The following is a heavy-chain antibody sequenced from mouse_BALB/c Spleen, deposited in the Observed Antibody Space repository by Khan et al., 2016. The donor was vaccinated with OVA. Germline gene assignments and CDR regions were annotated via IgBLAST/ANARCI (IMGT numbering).Heavy chain of an antibody. D-gene: IGHD4-1*01. V-gene: IGHV1-87*01. Sequence: QVQLQQSGAELARPGASVKLSCKASGYIFTKFWMQWVKQRPGQGLEWIGAIYPGNGDTSYTQRFKGKATLTADESSSTAYMQLSSLASEDSAVYYCVRSWDAYYFDYWGQGTTLTVSS. CDR1: GYIFTKFW. CDR3: VRSWDAYYFDY. J-gene: IGHJ2*01. CDR2: IYPGNGDT.